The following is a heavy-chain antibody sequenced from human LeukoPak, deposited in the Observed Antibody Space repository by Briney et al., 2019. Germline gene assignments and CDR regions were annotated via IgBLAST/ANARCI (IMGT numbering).Heavy chain of an antibody. CDR1: GFSLSTGAVG. D-gene: IGHD5-12*01. CDR2: IYWDDDT. Sequence: SGPTLVKPTQTLTLTCTLSGFSLSTGAVGVGWIRQPPGKALEWLALIYWDDDTRYSPSLKSRLTITKDTSKNQVVLTMTNLDPVDTATYYCAHRLRGYSSYATGVFDYWGQGTLVTVSS. CDR3: AHRLRGYSSYATGVFDY. V-gene: IGHV2-5*02. J-gene: IGHJ4*02.